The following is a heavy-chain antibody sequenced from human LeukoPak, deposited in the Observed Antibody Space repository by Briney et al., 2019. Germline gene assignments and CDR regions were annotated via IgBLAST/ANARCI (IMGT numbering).Heavy chain of an antibody. CDR2: ISAYNGNT. V-gene: IGHV1-18*01. D-gene: IGHD6-13*01. CDR1: GYTFTSYG. Sequence: GASVKVSCKASGYTFTSYGISWVRQAPGQGLEWMGWISAYNGNTNYAQKLQGRVTMTTDTSTSTAYVELRSLRSDDTAVYYCALGYSSSWYYFDYWGQGTLVTVSS. J-gene: IGHJ4*02. CDR3: ALGYSSSWYYFDY.